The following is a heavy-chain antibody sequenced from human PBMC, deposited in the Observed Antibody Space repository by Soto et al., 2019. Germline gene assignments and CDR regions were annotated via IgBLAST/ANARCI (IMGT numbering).Heavy chain of an antibody. J-gene: IGHJ4*02. CDR3: ARGDGYNKVLVY. Sequence: SETLSLTCPVSGGAISSYYWSWIRQPPGKGLEWIGYIYYSGSTNYNPSLKSRVTISVDTSKNQFSLKLSSVTAADTAVYYCARGDGYNKVLVYWGQGTLVTVSS. D-gene: IGHD5-12*01. CDR1: GGAISSYY. V-gene: IGHV4-59*01. CDR2: IYYSGST.